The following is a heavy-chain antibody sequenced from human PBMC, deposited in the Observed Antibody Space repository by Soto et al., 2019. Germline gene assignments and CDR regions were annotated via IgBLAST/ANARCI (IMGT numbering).Heavy chain of an antibody. CDR3: ARDEGYSSIHPLYYFDY. D-gene: IGHD6-13*01. CDR2: IWYDGSNK. CDR1: GFTFSSYG. J-gene: IGHJ4*02. Sequence: PGGSLRLSCAASGFTFSSYGMHWVRQARGKGLEWVAVIWYDGSNKYYADSVKGRFTISRDNSKNTLYLQMNSLRAEDTAVYYCARDEGYSSIHPLYYFDYWGQGTLVTVSS. V-gene: IGHV3-33*01.